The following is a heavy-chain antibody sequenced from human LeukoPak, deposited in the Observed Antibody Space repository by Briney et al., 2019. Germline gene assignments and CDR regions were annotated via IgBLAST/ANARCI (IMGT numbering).Heavy chain of an antibody. J-gene: IGHJ4*02. CDR3: ARSVEGAFDF. Sequence: GGSLRLSCAASGFTFSPYSMSWIRQAPGKGLEWVSYITGSSNRIHYADSVRGRFTISRDNAMNSLHLQMNSLRDEDTAMYYCARSVEGAFDFWGQGTLVTVSS. V-gene: IGHV3-48*02. D-gene: IGHD6-19*01. CDR2: ITGSSNRI. CDR1: GFTFSPYS.